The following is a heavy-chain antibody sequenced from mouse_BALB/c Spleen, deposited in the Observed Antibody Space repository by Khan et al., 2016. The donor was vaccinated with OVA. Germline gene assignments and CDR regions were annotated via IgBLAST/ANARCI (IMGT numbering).Heavy chain of an antibody. CDR2: INPRSGYT. J-gene: IGHJ4*01. Sequence: VQLQQSGAELARPGASVTMSCRASGYTFSSHTMHWVKQRPGQGLEWIGYINPRSGYTQYNQKFNDKATLTADISSSTADMQLSSLTSEDSAGYYCARRTTEYALDYWGQGPSVTVSS. CDR1: GYTFSSHT. D-gene: IGHD2-14*01. V-gene: IGHV1-4*01. CDR3: ARRTTEYALDY.